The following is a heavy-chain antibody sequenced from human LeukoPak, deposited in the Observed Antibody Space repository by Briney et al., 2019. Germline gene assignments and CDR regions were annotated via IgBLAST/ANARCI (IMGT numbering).Heavy chain of an antibody. CDR2: INSDGSST. CDR1: GFTFSSYW. V-gene: IGHV3-74*01. CDR3: VREGSGELYFQH. D-gene: IGHD1-26*01. J-gene: IGHJ1*01. Sequence: GGSLRLSCAAPGFTFSSYWMHWVHQAPGKGLVWVSRINSDGSSTSYADSVKGRFTISRDNAKNTLYLQMNSLRAEDTAVYYCVREGSGELYFQHWGQGTLVTVSS.